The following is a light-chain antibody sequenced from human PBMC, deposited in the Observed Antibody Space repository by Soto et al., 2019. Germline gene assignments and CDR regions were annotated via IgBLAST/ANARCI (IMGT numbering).Light chain of an antibody. J-gene: IGKJ4*01. CDR2: AAS. CDR1: QDINSW. Sequence: DVQMTQSPSSLSASVGDRVTITCRASQDINSWLAWYQQKTEKAPKSLNYAASRLQTGVPSRFSGSGSGTDFTLTISSLQPEDSATYFCQQYNTYPLTCGGGTKVEIK. CDR3: QQYNTYPLT. V-gene: IGKV1D-16*01.